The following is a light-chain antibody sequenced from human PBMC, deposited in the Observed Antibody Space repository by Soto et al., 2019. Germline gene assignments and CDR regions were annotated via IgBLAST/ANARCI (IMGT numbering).Light chain of an antibody. CDR1: QSVGSY. Sequence: IVLTQSPGTLSLSPGERATLSCRASQSVGSYLGWYQQRPGQAPRLLIFDVSKRAPGIPARFSGSGSGTGFTLTISSLEPEYFAVYYCQKRINGPSFGGGTKVEIK. V-gene: IGKV3-11*01. J-gene: IGKJ4*01. CDR2: DVS. CDR3: QKRINGPS.